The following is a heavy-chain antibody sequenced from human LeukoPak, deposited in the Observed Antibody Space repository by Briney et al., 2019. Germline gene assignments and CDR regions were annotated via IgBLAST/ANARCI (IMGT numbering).Heavy chain of an antibody. V-gene: IGHV3-33*06. CDR3: VKDRGSTWVLVSFDS. CDR1: GFAFSTYG. J-gene: IGHJ4*02. CDR2: IWYDGSVR. Sequence: PGGSLRLSCAASGFAFSTYGMHWVRQAPGKGQEWVALIWYDGSVRNYADSVKGRFTISRDNSKNTLYLEMNSLRAEDTALYYCVKDRGSTWVLVSFDSWGQGTPVTVSS. D-gene: IGHD6-13*01.